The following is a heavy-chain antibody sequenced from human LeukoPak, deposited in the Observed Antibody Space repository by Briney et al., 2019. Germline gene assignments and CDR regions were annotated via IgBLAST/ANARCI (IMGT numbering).Heavy chain of an antibody. J-gene: IGHJ6*02. Sequence: PGGSLRLSCAASGFTFSSYSMNWVRQAPGKGLEWVSYISSSSSTIYYADSVKGRFTISRDNAKNSLHLQMNSLRAEDTAVYYCARDPSVFYGDYVYYYYGMDVWGQGTTVTVSS. CDR1: GFTFSSYS. D-gene: IGHD4-17*01. CDR2: ISSSSSTI. CDR3: ARDPSVFYGDYVYYYYGMDV. V-gene: IGHV3-48*01.